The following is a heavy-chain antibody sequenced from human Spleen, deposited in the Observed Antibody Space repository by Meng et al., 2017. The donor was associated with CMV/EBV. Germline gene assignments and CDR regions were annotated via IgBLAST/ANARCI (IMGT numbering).Heavy chain of an antibody. J-gene: IGHJ4*02. Sequence: GSLRLSCAVYGGSFRGYYWSWIRQPPGKGLEWIGEINHSGSTNYNPSLKSRVTISVDTSKNQFSLKLSSVTAADTAVYYCARAVAGTLDYWGQGTLVTVSS. D-gene: IGHD6-19*01. CDR1: GGSFRGYY. V-gene: IGHV4-34*01. CDR2: INHSGST. CDR3: ARAVAGTLDY.